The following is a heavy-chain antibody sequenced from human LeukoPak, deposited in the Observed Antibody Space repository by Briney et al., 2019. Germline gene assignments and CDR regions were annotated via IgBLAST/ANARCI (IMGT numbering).Heavy chain of an antibody. V-gene: IGHV3-23*01. CDR1: GFTFTSYA. J-gene: IGHJ4*02. Sequence: GGSLRLSCAASGFTFTSYAMTWVRQAPGKGLEWVSGISNSGSSTYYADSVKGRFTISRDNSRNTLYLQLSSLRVDDTALYYCARQYTSSWYALGYLDYWGQRTLVTVSS. CDR3: ARQYTSSWYALGYLDY. D-gene: IGHD6-13*01. CDR2: ISNSGSST.